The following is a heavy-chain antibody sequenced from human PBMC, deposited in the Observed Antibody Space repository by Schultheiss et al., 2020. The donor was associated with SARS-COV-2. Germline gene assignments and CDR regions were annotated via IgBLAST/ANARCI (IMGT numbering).Heavy chain of an antibody. V-gene: IGHV3-33*03. J-gene: IGHJ6*02. CDR1: GFTFSSYG. Sequence: GGSLRLSCAASGFTFSSYGMHWVRQAPGKGLEWVAVIWYDGSNKYYADSVKGRFTISRDNPKNSLYLQMNSLRAEDTAVYYCARKAGGLYYDFWSGSIMDVWGQGTTVTVSS. CDR3: ARKAGGLYYDFWSGSIMDV. D-gene: IGHD3-3*01. CDR2: IWYDGSNK.